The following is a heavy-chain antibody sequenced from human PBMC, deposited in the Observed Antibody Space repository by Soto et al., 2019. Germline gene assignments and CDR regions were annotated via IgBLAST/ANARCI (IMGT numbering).Heavy chain of an antibody. J-gene: IGHJ6*02. Sequence: SVKVSCKASGGTFSSYAISWVRQAPGQGLEWMGGIIPIFGTANYAQKFQGRVTITADESTSTAYMELSSLRSEDTAAYYCARVKYDILTGYSFYYYYGMDVWGQGTTVTVSS. V-gene: IGHV1-69*13. CDR3: ARVKYDILTGYSFYYYYGMDV. CDR1: GGTFSSYA. D-gene: IGHD3-9*01. CDR2: IIPIFGTA.